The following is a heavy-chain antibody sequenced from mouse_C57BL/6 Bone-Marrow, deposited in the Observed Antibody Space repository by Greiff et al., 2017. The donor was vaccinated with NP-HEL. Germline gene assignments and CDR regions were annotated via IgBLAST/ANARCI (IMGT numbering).Heavy chain of an antibody. V-gene: IGHV1-69*01. CDR3: ASETAQAVAY. D-gene: IGHD3-2*02. CDR2: IDPSDSYT. CDR1: GYTFTSYW. Sequence: QVHVKQPGAELVMPGASVKLSCKASGYTFTSYWMHWVKQRPGQGLEWIGEIDPSDSYTNYNQKFKGKSTLTVDKSSSTAYMQLSSLTSEDSAVYYCASETAQAVAYWGQGTLVTVSA. J-gene: IGHJ3*01.